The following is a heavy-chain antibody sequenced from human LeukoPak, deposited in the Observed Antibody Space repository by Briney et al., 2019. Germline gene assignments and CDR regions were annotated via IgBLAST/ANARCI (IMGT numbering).Heavy chain of an antibody. D-gene: IGHD3-22*01. Sequence: PSETLSLTCTVSGGFISTYFWSWIRQPPGKGLEWIGYTYYTGRNTYNPSLKSRVTISQDSSKNQFSLKLTSVTAADTAVYYCARAPTYYFDRGRYTIPSFDYWGQGTLVTVSS. CDR3: ARAPTYYFDRGRYTIPSFDY. J-gene: IGHJ4*02. CDR2: TYYTGRN. CDR1: GGFISTYF. V-gene: IGHV4-59*01.